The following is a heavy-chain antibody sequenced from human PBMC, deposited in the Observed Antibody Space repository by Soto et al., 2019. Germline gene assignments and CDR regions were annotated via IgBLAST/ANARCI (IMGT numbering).Heavy chain of an antibody. CDR3: VRATYFSDSSGYTRCLDY. CDR1: GFTLSDHY. J-gene: IGHJ4*02. CDR2: SRDKPQGYST. Sequence: PGGSLRLSCAVSGFTLSDHYIDWARQAPGKGLEWVGRSRDKPQGYSTAYAASVKGRFTTSRDESKNSAYLQMNSLKTEDTAVYYCVRATYFSDSSGYTRCLDYWGQGTLVTVSS. V-gene: IGHV3-72*01. D-gene: IGHD3-22*01.